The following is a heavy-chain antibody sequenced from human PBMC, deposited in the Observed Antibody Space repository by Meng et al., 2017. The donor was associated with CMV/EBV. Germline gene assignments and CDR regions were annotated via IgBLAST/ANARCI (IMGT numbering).Heavy chain of an antibody. CDR3: ARIAAAGRFDY. CDR1: GFSLSSCGVG. D-gene: IGHD6-13*01. Sequence: TLKEPSPSAVKRTQTLTLTCTFSGFSLSSCGVGVGWIRQPPGKALEWIAVIYWDDDKRYSPSLKSRLTITKDTSKNQVVLTMTNMDPVDTATYYCARIAAAGRFDYWGQGTLVTVSS. V-gene: IGHV2-5*02. CDR2: IYWDDDK. J-gene: IGHJ4*02.